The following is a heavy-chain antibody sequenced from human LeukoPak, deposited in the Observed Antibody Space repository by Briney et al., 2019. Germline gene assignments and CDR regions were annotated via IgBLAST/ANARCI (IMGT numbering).Heavy chain of an antibody. CDR2: MKQDGSQK. J-gene: IGHJ4*02. CDR3: ARSFYGDY. V-gene: IGHV3-7*01. D-gene: IGHD2/OR15-2a*01. CDR1: GFTFTNDW. Sequence: GGSLRLSCAASGFTFTNDWMSWVRQAPGKGLEWVVNMKQDGSQKFYVDSVKGRFTISRDNAQNSVYLQMNSLRAEDTAVYYCARSFYGDYWGQGTLVTVSS.